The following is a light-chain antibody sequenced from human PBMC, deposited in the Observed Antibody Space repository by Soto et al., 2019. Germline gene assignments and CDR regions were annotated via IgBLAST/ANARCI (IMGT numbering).Light chain of an antibody. J-gene: IGLJ1*01. Sequence: QSALTQPASVSGSPGQSTAISCSGSSSDLGIYNYVSWYQQHPGKVPKLIIFEVTNRPSGVSNRFSGSKSGNTASLTISGLQAEDEADYYCSSYTTSSTRVFGTGTKATVL. CDR2: EVT. V-gene: IGLV2-14*01. CDR1: SSDLGIYNY. CDR3: SSYTTSSTRV.